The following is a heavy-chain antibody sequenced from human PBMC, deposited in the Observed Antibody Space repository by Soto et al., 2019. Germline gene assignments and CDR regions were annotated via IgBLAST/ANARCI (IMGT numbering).Heavy chain of an antibody. V-gene: IGHV5-51*01. CDR2: IYPGDSDT. J-gene: IGHJ6*02. Sequence: GESLKISCKGSGYSFTSYWIGWVRQMPGKGLEWMGIIYPGDSDTRYSPSFQGQVTISADKSISTAYLQWSSLKASDTAMYYCARRSVGNTREGDGYGMDVWGQGTTVTVSS. D-gene: IGHD2-15*01. CDR3: ARRSVGNTREGDGYGMDV. CDR1: GYSFTSYW.